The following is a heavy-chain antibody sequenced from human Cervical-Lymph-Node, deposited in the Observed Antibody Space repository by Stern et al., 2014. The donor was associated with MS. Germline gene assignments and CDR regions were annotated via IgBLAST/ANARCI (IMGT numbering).Heavy chain of an antibody. CDR3: AKDLGGNAFDY. J-gene: IGHJ4*02. CDR1: GFFFSDYG. CDR2: ISYDGTHK. D-gene: IGHD4-23*01. Sequence: VQLVESGGGVVQPGRSLRLSCAASGFFFSDYGIHWVRQAPGKALEWVAVISYDGTHKYYTDSVEGRVTISRDTSKNTVHLEMNSLRSDDTAVYYCAKDLGGNAFDYWGQGTLVIVSS. V-gene: IGHV3-30*18.